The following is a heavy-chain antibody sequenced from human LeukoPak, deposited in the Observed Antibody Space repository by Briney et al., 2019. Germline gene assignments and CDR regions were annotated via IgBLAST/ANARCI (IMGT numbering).Heavy chain of an antibody. V-gene: IGHV4-34*01. CDR2: INHSGST. Sequence: PSETLSLTCAVYGGSFSGYYWSWIRQPPRKGLEWIGEINHSGSTNYNPSLKSRVTISVDTSKNQFSLKLSSVTAADTAVYYCARKRSGWFGELLPYYFDYWGQGTLVTVSS. J-gene: IGHJ4*02. D-gene: IGHD3-10*01. CDR1: GGSFSGYY. CDR3: ARKRSGWFGELLPYYFDY.